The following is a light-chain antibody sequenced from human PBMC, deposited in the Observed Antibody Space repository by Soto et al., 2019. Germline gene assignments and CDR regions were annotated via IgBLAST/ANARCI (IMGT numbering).Light chain of an antibody. Sequence: EIVMTQSPATLSLSPGERATLSCRASQSVCSNLAWYQQKPGQAPRLLIYDASNRATGIPARFSGSGSGTDFTLTISSLEPEDFAVYYCQQRSNWPPITFGQGTRLEIK. CDR2: DAS. CDR1: QSVCSN. CDR3: QQRSNWPPIT. V-gene: IGKV3-11*01. J-gene: IGKJ5*01.